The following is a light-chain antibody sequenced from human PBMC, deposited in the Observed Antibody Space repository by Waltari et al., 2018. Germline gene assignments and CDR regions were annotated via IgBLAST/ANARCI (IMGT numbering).Light chain of an antibody. CDR1: SSDVGSSNL. V-gene: IGLV2-23*02. CDR2: EVS. J-gene: IGLJ1*01. CDR3: YSYAGGSV. Sequence: QSALTQPASVSGSPGQSITISCTGSSSDVGSSNLVSWYLQHPGKAPKLIIYEVSKRPPGVSNRFAGSKSGTTASLTIAGLQAEDEADYYCYSYAGGSVFGTGTKVTVL.